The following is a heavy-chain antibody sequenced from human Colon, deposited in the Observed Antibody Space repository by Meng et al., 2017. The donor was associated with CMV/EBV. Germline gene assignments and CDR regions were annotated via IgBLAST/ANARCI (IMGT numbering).Heavy chain of an antibody. J-gene: IGHJ5*02. D-gene: IGHD5-12*01. CDR1: GFTFSSYW. CDR2: ISSAGGDR. V-gene: IGHV3-21*01. CDR3: ARDLISGTYSGYESDLGP. Sequence: GESLKISCAASGFTFSSYWMSWVRQAPGKGLEWVAYISSAGGDRYYADSVKGRFTISRHNAQRSLYLEMNSLSGDDTAVYYCARDLISGTYSGYESDLGPWGQGTLVTVSS.